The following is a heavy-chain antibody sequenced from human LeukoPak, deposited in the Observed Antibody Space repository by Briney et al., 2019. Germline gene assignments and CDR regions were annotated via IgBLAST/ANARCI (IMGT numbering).Heavy chain of an antibody. V-gene: IGHV1-46*01. Sequence: ASVKVSCKASGYTFTSYYMHWVRQAPGQGLEWMGIFNPSGGSTSYAQKFQGRVTMTRDTSTSTVYMELSSLRSEDTAVYYCARDYHDSSGYYVNTYYFDYWGQGTLVTVSS. CDR2: FNPSGGST. CDR3: ARDYHDSSGYYVNTYYFDY. CDR1: GYTFTSYY. J-gene: IGHJ4*02. D-gene: IGHD3-22*01.